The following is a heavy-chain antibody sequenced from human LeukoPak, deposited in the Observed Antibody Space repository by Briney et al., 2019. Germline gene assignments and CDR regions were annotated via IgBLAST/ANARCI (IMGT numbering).Heavy chain of an antibody. J-gene: IGHJ5*02. CDR2: IYYSGST. V-gene: IGHV4-59*01. D-gene: IGHD4-17*01. CDR1: GGSISSYY. CDR3: ASSYDYGNRFDP. Sequence: SETLSLTCTVSGGSISSYYWSWIRQPPGKGLEWIGYIYYSGSTNYNPSLKSRVTISVDTSKNQFSLKLSSVTAADTAVYYCASSYDYGNRFDPWGQGTLVTVSS.